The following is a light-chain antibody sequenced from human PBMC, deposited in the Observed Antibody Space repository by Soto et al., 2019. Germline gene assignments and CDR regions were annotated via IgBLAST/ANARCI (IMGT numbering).Light chain of an antibody. CDR1: SSDVGGYNY. V-gene: IGLV2-11*01. CDR2: DVS. CDR3: CSYAGSYTYV. J-gene: IGLJ1*01. Sequence: QPVLTQPRSVSGSPGQSVTISCTGTSSDVGGYNYVSWYQQHPGKAPKLMIYDVSQRPSGVPDRFSGPKSGNTASLTISGLQSEEEADYYCCSYAGSYTYVFGTGTKVTVL.